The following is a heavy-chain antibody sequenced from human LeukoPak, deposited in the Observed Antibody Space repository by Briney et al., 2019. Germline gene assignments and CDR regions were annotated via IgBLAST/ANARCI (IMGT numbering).Heavy chain of an antibody. V-gene: IGHV3-7*05. CDR3: AKGGLVFGMDV. CDR1: GFTFSSYW. CDR2: INQDGSDK. Sequence: GGSLRLSCAASGFTFSSYWMSWVRQAPGKGLEWVAHINQDGSDKYNVDSVKGRLTISRDNSKNALYLQMNSLRIEDTALYYCAKGGLVFGMDVWGQGTTVTVS. D-gene: IGHD3/OR15-3a*01. J-gene: IGHJ6*02.